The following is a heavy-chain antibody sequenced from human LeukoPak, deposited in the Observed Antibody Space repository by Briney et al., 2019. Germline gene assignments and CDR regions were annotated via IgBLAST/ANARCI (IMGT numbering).Heavy chain of an antibody. J-gene: IGHJ4*02. CDR3: AKMSNGQTYFHY. V-gene: IGHV3-23*01. Sequence: PGGSLRLSCAASGLTFSSYAMSWVRQAPGKGLEWVSAISDSGGSTYYADSVKGRFTISRDNSKNTLYLQMNSLRAEDTAVYYCAKMSNGQTYFHYWGQGTLVTVSS. CDR2: ISDSGGST. D-gene: IGHD2-8*01. CDR1: GLTFSSYA.